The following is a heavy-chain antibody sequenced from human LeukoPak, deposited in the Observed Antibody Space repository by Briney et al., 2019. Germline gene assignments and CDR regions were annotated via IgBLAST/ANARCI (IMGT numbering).Heavy chain of an antibody. CDR1: GFTFSSYS. D-gene: IGHD3-22*01. V-gene: IGHV3-48*04. Sequence: GGSLRLSCAASGFTFSSYSMNWVRQAPGKGLEWVSYISSSSSTIYYADSVKGRFTISRDNAKNSLYLQMNSLRAEDTAVYYCAKEDYDSSGYLFDYWGQGTLVTVSS. CDR2: ISSSSSTI. J-gene: IGHJ4*02. CDR3: AKEDYDSSGYLFDY.